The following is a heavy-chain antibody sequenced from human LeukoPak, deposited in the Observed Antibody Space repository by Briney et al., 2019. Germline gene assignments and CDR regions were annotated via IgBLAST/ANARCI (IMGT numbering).Heavy chain of an antibody. V-gene: IGHV4-4*07. CDR2: IYTSGST. CDR3: AREPVSSSFDY. J-gene: IGHJ4*02. D-gene: IGHD6-13*01. Sequence: SETLSLTCTVSGGSISDYYWGWIRQPAGKGLEWIGRIYTSGSTNYNPSLKSRVTMSVDTSKNQFSLKLISVTAADTAVYYCAREPVSSSFDYWGQGTLVTVSS. CDR1: GGSISDYY.